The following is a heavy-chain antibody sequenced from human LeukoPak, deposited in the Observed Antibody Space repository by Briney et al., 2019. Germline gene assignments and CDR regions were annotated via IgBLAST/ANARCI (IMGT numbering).Heavy chain of an antibody. J-gene: IGHJ6*03. V-gene: IGHV1-18*01. CDR1: GYTFTSYG. D-gene: IGHD2-2*01. CDR2: ISAYNGNT. Sequence: ASVKVSCKASGYTFTSYGISWVRQAPGQGLEWMGWISAYNGNTNYAQKLQGRVTMTTDTSTSTAYRELRSLRSDDTAVYYCAGGGYCSSTSCYYYYMDVWGKGTTVTVSS. CDR3: AGGGYCSSTSCYYYYMDV.